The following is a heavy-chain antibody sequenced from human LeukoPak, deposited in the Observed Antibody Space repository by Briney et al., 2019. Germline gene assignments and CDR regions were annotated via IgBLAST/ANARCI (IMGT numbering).Heavy chain of an antibody. D-gene: IGHD3-22*01. CDR3: ARNYYDSSGYSSPGDY. J-gene: IGHJ4*02. V-gene: IGHV1-69*13. CDR1: GGTFSSYA. CDR2: IIPIFGTA. Sequence: SVKVSCKASGGTFSSYAISWVRQAPGQGLEWMGGIIPIFGTANYAQKFQVRVTITADESTSTAYMELSSLRSEDTAVYYCARNYYDSSGYSSPGDYWGQGTLVTVSS.